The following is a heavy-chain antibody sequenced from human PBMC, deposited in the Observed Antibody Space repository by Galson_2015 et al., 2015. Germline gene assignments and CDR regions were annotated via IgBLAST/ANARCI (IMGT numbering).Heavy chain of an antibody. CDR2: ITPIFGTA. V-gene: IGHV1-69*06. Sequence: QSGAEVKKPGESLRISCKASGGSFSIYTISWVRQAPGQGPQWMGGITPIFGTANYAQKFQGRVTITAEKSTSTAYMALSSLRFEDTAVYYCARASQDCSSNSCPYNYWGQGTLVTVSS. D-gene: IGHD2-2*01. CDR3: ARASQDCSSNSCPYNY. CDR1: GGSFSIYT. J-gene: IGHJ4*02.